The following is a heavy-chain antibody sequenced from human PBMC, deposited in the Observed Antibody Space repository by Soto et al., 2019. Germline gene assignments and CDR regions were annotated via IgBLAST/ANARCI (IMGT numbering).Heavy chain of an antibody. CDR1: GFTFSSYG. J-gene: IGHJ6*02. CDR3: AKDLDIVVVPAAMTYYGMDV. Sequence: GGSLRLSCAASGFTFSSYGMHWVRQAPGKGLEWVAVISYDGSNKYYADSVKGRFTISRDNSKNTLYLQMNSLRAEDTAVYYCAKDLDIVVVPAAMTYYGMDVWGQGTTVTVSS. CDR2: ISYDGSNK. V-gene: IGHV3-30*18. D-gene: IGHD2-2*03.